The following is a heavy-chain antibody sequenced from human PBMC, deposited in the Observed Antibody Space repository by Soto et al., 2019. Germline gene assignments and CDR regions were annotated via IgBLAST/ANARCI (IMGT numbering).Heavy chain of an antibody. CDR2: MRAKAFGGTT. Sequence: GGSLRLSCKGSGFTFRDYAISWVRQAPGKGLQWVGFMRAKAFGGTTEYATFVKGRFTISRDDSKSVAYLQMNSLETEGTAVYYCTREGAYTSPPYYYFYAMDVWGQGTRVTVSS. D-gene: IGHD2-2*01. CDR3: TREGAYTSPPYYYFYAMDV. J-gene: IGHJ6*01. CDR1: GFTFRDYA. V-gene: IGHV3-49*04.